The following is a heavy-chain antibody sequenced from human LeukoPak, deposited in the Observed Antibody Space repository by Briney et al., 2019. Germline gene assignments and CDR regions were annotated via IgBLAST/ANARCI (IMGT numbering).Heavy chain of an antibody. CDR2: ISYDGSNK. V-gene: IGHV3-30*18. J-gene: IGHJ4*02. D-gene: IGHD3-16*01. CDR1: GFTFSSYG. Sequence: GGSLRLSCAASGFTFSSYGMHWVRQAPGKGLEWVAVISYDGSNKYYADSVKGRFTISRDNSKNTLYLQMNSLRAEDTAVYYCAKDGGEYWFGSDWGQGTLVTVSS. CDR3: AKDGGEYWFGSD.